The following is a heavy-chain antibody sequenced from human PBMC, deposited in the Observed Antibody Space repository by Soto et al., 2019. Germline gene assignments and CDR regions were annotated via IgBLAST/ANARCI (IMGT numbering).Heavy chain of an antibody. CDR1: GFTFSSYS. V-gene: IGHV3-21*01. CDR3: ARDLPVLLDAFDI. J-gene: IGHJ3*02. D-gene: IGHD3-10*01. CDR2: ISSSSSYI. Sequence: PGGSLRLSCAASGFTFSSYSMNWVRQAPGKGLEWVSSISSSSSYIYYADSVKGRFTISRDNAKNSLYLQMNSLRAEDTAVYYCARDLPVLLDAFDIWGQGTMVTVSS.